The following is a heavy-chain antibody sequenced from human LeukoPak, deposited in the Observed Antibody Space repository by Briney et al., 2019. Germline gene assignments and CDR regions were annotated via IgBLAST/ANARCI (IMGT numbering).Heavy chain of an antibody. CDR1: GFTFSTYA. Sequence: GGSLRLSCAASGFTFSTYAMTWVRQAPGKGLEWVALISHDGNNRYYADSVKGRFTISRDNSKNTLYLQMNSLRAEDTAVYYCAKALLERRGDYYYGMDVWGQGTTVTVSS. V-gene: IGHV3-23*03. CDR2: ISHDGNNR. J-gene: IGHJ6*02. CDR3: AKALLERRGDYYYGMDV. D-gene: IGHD1-1*01.